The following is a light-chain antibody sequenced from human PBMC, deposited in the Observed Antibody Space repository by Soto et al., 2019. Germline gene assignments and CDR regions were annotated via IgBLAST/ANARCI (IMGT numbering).Light chain of an antibody. J-gene: IGKJ1*01. CDR1: QSVSSN. Sequence: EILMTQSPATLSVSPGERATLSCRASQSVSSNLAWYQQKPGQAPRLLIYGVSTRATGIPARFSGSGSGTEFTLTISSLQSEDFAVYYCQQYNNWPPTWTFGQGTKWISN. CDR2: GVS. CDR3: QQYNNWPPTWT. V-gene: IGKV3-15*01.